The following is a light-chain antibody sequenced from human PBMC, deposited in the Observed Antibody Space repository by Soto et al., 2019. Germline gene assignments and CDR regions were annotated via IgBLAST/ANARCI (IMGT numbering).Light chain of an antibody. CDR3: AKWDDSLRVYV. CDR2: RND. V-gene: IGLV1-47*01. CDR1: NSRSGSNY. Sequence: QSALPQPPSASGTPGQRVTSSCSTTNSRSGSNYVYWYQQLPGAAPKLLIYRNDQRPSGVPDRFSASKSGTSASLAISGLRSEDEADYFCAKWDDSLRVYVFGSGTKVTVL. J-gene: IGLJ1*01.